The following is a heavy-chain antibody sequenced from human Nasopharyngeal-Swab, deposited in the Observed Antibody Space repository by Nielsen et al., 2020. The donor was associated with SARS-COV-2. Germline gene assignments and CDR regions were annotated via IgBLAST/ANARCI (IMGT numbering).Heavy chain of an antibody. Sequence: GSLRLSCTVSGGAMAKTSYYWGWVRQAPGKGLEWIGSIYESGTTYYNPALKSRVSISVDTSRNQFSLNLASVTAADTAIYYCVRPVSFSVPYWYYYMDVWGKGTTVTVSS. J-gene: IGHJ6*03. CDR3: VRPVSFSVPYWYYYMDV. V-gene: IGHV4-39*01. CDR1: GGAMAKTSYY. CDR2: IYESGTT. D-gene: IGHD2/OR15-2a*01.